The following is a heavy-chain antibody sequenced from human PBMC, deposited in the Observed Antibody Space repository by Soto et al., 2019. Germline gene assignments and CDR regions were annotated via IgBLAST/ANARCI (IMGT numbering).Heavy chain of an antibody. CDR1: GGSINSGGYC. Sequence: QVQLQESGPGLVKPSQTLSLTCTVSGGSINSGGYCWSWIRQHPGKGLDWIGCISYGGSTSYNPSLKSRVTISVDTSKNQFSLKLTSVTAADPAVYYCSRGILVWGQGALITVSS. D-gene: IGHD5-18*01. J-gene: IGHJ4*02. CDR3: SRGILV. CDR2: ISYGGST. V-gene: IGHV4-31*03.